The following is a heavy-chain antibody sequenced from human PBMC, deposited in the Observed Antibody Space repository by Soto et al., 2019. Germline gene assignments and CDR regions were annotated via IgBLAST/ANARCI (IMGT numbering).Heavy chain of an antibody. J-gene: IGHJ5*02. CDR1: GYTFTSYG. V-gene: IGHV1-18*01. D-gene: IGHD1-26*01. CDR2: ISAYNGNT. Sequence: ASVKLSCKASGYTFTSYGISWVRQAPGQGLEWMGWISAYNGNTNYAQKLQGRVTMTTDTSTSTAYMELRSLRSDDTAVYYCARDRPQWESRGWFDPWGQGTLVTVSS. CDR3: ARDRPQWESRGWFDP.